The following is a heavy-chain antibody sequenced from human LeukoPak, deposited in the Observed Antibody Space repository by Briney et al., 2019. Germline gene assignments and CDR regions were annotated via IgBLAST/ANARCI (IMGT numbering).Heavy chain of an antibody. CDR2: ISSSSSYI. Sequence: GGSLRLSCAASGFTFSSYSMNWVRQAPGKGLEWVSSISSSSSYIYYADSAKGRFTISRNNAKNSLYLQMNSLRAEDTAVYYCARDLSSGYYYYYGMDIWGQGTTVTVSS. CDR3: ARDLSSGYYYYYGMDI. CDR1: GFTFSSYS. V-gene: IGHV3-21*01. J-gene: IGHJ6*02. D-gene: IGHD3-22*01.